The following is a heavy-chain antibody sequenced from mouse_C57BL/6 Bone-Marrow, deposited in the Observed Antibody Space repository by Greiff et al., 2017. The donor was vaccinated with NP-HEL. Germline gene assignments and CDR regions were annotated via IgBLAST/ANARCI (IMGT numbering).Heavy chain of an antibody. CDR3: ARGSTMITRFAY. V-gene: IGHV5-4*03. D-gene: IGHD2-4*01. CDR2: ISDGGSYT. CDR1: RFTFSSYA. Sequence: EVKLVESGGGLVKPGGSLKLSCAASRFTFSSYAMSWVRQTPEKRLEWVATISDGGSYTYYPDNVKGRFTISRDNAKNNLYLQMSHLKSEDTAMYYCARGSTMITRFAYWGQGTLVTVSA. J-gene: IGHJ3*01.